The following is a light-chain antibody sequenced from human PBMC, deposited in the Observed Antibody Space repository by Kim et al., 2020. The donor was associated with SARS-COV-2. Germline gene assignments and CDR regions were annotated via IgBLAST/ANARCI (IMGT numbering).Light chain of an antibody. CDR2: AAS. CDR3: QQFNSYAFT. V-gene: IGKV1-9*01. J-gene: IGKJ3*01. CDR1: QGISSY. Sequence: DIQLTQSPCFLSASVGDRVTITCRASQGISSYLVWYQQKPGQAPKLLIYAASTLQSGVPSRFSGSGSGTEFTLTISSLQPEDFATYYCQQFNSYAFTFGPGTKVDIK.